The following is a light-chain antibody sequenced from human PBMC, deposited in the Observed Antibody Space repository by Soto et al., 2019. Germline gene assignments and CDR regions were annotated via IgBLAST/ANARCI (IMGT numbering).Light chain of an antibody. CDR3: EIGDSNAQV. J-gene: IGLJ2*01. Sequence: QPVLTQSSSGSASLGSSVKLTCTLSSWHSSYIIAWHQQQPGTAPRYLMKLEGSGSYNNGSGVPDRFAGSSSGAGRYLTLSKLKSEGEADYYCEIGDSNAQVFGGGTKQTVL. CDR2: LEGSGSY. V-gene: IGLV4-60*03. CDR1: SWHSSYI.